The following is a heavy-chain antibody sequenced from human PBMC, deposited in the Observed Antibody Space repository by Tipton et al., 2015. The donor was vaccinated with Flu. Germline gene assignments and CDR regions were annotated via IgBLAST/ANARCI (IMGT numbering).Heavy chain of an antibody. CDR3: ARRDYSNYVSEPKNWFDP. J-gene: IGHJ5*02. Sequence: LRLSCTVSGGSISSYYWSWIRQPPGKGLEWIGNVYRTGNTYYNPSLKSRVTISVDTSKNQFSLRLYSVSAADTAVYYCARRDYSNYVSEPKNWFDPWGQGTLVTVSS. CDR2: VYRTGNT. CDR1: GGSISSYY. D-gene: IGHD4-11*01. V-gene: IGHV4-59*04.